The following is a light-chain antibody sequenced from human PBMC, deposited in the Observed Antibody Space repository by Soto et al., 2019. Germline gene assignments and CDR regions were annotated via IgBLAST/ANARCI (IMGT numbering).Light chain of an antibody. V-gene: IGKV3-20*01. Sequence: EIVLTQSPGTLSLSPGERATLSCRASQSVSSSYLAWYQQKPGQAPRLLIYGASSRATGIPDRFSGSGSGTDFTLTISRLEPEDCAVYYCQQYDSSSWTFGQGTKVDIK. CDR1: QSVSSSY. CDR3: QQYDSSSWT. CDR2: GAS. J-gene: IGKJ1*01.